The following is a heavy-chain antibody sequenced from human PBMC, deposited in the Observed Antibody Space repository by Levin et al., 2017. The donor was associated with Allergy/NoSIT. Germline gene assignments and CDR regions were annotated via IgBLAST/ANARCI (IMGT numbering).Heavy chain of an antibody. Sequence: SCAASGFTFSSYSMNWVRQAPGKGLEWVSSISSSSSYIYYADSVKGRFTISRDNAKNSLYLQMNSLRAEDTAVYYCAIKIAAAGLLYWGQGTLVTVSS. CDR3: AIKIAAAGLLY. V-gene: IGHV3-21*01. D-gene: IGHD6-13*01. J-gene: IGHJ4*02. CDR2: ISSSSSYI. CDR1: GFTFSSYS.